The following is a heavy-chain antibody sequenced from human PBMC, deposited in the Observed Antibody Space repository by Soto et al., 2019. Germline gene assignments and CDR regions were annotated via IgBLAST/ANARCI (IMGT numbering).Heavy chain of an antibody. Sequence: ASVKVSYKASGGTFSSYAISWVRQAPGQGLEWMGGIIPIFGTANYAQKFQGRVTITADESTSTAYMELSSLRSEDTAVYYCASRSPNSSELDYWGQATLVTVS. V-gene: IGHV1-69*13. J-gene: IGHJ4*02. CDR2: IIPIFGTA. CDR3: ASRSPNSSELDY. CDR1: GGTFSSYA. D-gene: IGHD6-25*01.